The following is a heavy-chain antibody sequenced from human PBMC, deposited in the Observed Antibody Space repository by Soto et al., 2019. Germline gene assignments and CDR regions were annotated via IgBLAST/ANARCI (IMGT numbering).Heavy chain of an antibody. CDR1: GYTFTSYG. CDR2: ISAYNGNT. J-gene: IGHJ4*02. CDR3: ARDLPSSGYCSPYYY. Sequence: ASVKVSCKASGYTFTSYGISWVRQAPGQGLEWMGWISAYNGNTNYAQKLQGRVTMTTDTSTSTAYMELRSLRSDDTAVYYCARDLPSSGYCSPYYYWGQGTLVTVSS. D-gene: IGHD3-22*01. V-gene: IGHV1-18*01.